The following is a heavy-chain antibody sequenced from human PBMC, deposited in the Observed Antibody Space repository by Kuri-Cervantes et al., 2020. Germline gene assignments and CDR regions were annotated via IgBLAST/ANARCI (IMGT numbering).Heavy chain of an antibody. CDR3: ARERMILKGDAFDI. CDR1: GFTFSSYS. D-gene: IGHD3/OR15-3a*01. CDR2: ISSSSSTI. Sequence: GESLKISCAASGFTFSSYSMNWVRQAPGKGLEWVSYISSSSSTIYYADSVKGRFTISRDNAKNSLYLQMNSLRAEDTAVYYCARERMILKGDAFDIWGQGTMVTVSS. V-gene: IGHV3-48*04. J-gene: IGHJ3*02.